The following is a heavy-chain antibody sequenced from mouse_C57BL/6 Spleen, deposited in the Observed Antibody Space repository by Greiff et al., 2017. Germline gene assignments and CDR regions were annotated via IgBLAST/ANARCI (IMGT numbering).Heavy chain of an antibody. J-gene: IGHJ2*01. Sequence: VQLQQSGPELVKPGASVKMSCKASGYTFTGYFMNWVMQSHGKSLEWIGRINPYNGDTFYNQKFKGKATLTVDKSSSTAHMELRSLTSEDSAVYYCARGSFYFDYWGQGTTLTVSS. CDR3: ARGSFYFDY. CDR2: INPYNGDT. CDR1: GYTFTGYF. V-gene: IGHV1-20*01. D-gene: IGHD3-1*01.